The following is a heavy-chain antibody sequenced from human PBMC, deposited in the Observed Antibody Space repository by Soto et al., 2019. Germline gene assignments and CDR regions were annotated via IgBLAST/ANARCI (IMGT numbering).Heavy chain of an antibody. J-gene: IGHJ4*02. V-gene: IGHV1-3*01. Sequence: QVQLVQSGAEVKKPGASVKVSCKASGYTFTSYAMHWVRQAPGQRLEWMGWINAGNGNTKYSQKFQGRVTITRDTSASTAYMELSSLRSEDTAVYYCARDCSGGSCYLAMDYWGQGTLVTVSS. CDR2: INAGNGNT. D-gene: IGHD2-15*01. CDR3: ARDCSGGSCYLAMDY. CDR1: GYTFTSYA.